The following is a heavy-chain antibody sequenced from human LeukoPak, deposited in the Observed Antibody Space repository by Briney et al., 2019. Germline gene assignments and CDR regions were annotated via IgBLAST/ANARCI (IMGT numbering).Heavy chain of an antibody. V-gene: IGHV3-21*01. CDR3: ASWSSQWLAIDY. CDR2: ISSSSSYI. CDR1: GFTFSSYS. D-gene: IGHD6-19*01. Sequence: GGSLRLSCAASGFTFSSYSMNWVRQAPGKGLECVSSISSSSSYIYYADSVKGRFTISRDNAKNSLYLQMNSLRAEDTAVYYCASWSSQWLAIDYWGQGTLVTVSS. J-gene: IGHJ4*02.